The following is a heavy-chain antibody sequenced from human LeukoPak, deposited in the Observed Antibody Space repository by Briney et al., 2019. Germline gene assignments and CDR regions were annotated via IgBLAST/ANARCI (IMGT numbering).Heavy chain of an antibody. CDR2: INTDGSST. CDR1: GFTFSSYW. CDR3: ARGYVLRYFDWLGTSDAFDI. J-gene: IGHJ3*02. V-gene: IGHV3-74*01. Sequence: GGSMRLSCAASGFTFSSYWMHWVRQAPGKGLVWVSRINTDGSSTSYADSVKGRFTISRDNAKNTLYLQMNSLRAEDTAVYYCARGYVLRYFDWLGTSDAFDIWGQGTMVTVSS. D-gene: IGHD3-9*01.